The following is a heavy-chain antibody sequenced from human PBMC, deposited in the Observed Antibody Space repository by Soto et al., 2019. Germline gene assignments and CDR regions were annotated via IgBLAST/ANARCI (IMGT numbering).Heavy chain of an antibody. V-gene: IGHV4-59*01. D-gene: IGHD6-19*01. CDR3: ARMVSSGWQNWFDP. Sequence: PSETLSLTCTVSGGSISSYYWSWIRQPPGKGLEWIGYIYYSGSTNYNPSLKSRVTISVDTSKNQFSLKLSSVTAADTAVYYCARMVSSGWQNWFDPWGQGTLVTVSS. J-gene: IGHJ5*02. CDR2: IYYSGST. CDR1: GGSISSYY.